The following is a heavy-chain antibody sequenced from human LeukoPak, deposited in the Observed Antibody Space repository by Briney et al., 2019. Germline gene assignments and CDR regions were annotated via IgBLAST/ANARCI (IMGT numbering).Heavy chain of an antibody. CDR2: IYYSGST. Sequence: SETLSLTCTVSGGSISSYYWSWIRQPPGKGLEWIGYIYYSGSTNYNPSLKSRVTISVDTSKNQFSLKLSSVTAADTAVYYCARVGGSKYYDILTGYYKDSNWFDPWGQGTLVTVSS. CDR1: GGSISSYY. D-gene: IGHD3-9*01. J-gene: IGHJ5*02. V-gene: IGHV4-59*01. CDR3: ARVGGSKYYDILTGYYKDSNWFDP.